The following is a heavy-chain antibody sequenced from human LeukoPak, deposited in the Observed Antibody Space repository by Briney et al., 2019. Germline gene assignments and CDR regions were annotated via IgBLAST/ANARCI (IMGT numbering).Heavy chain of an antibody. Sequence: GGSLRLSCAASGFTVSSNYMSWVRQAPGKGLEWVSVIYSGGSTYYAVSVKGRFTISRDNSKNTLYLQMNSLRAEDTAVYYCARELLRTYFDYWGQGTLVTVSS. CDR2: IYSGGST. CDR3: ARELLRTYFDY. V-gene: IGHV3-66*01. D-gene: IGHD3-22*01. CDR1: GFTVSSNY. J-gene: IGHJ4*02.